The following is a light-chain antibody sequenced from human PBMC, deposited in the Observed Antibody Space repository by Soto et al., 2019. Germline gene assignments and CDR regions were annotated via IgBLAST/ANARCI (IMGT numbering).Light chain of an antibody. V-gene: IGKV1-5*03. CDR2: KTS. CDR1: QTIKNW. J-gene: IGKJ2*01. CDR3: QQYSSYSAYT. Sequence: DIQMTQSPSTLPASVGDRVTITCRASQTIKNWVAWYQQKPGKAPKLLIYKTSSLQSGVPSRFSGSGSGTEFTLTISCLQPDDFATYYCQQYSSYSAYTFGQGTKVESK.